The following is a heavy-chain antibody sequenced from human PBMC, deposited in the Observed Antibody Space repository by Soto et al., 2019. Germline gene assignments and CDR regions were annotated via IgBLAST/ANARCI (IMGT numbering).Heavy chain of an antibody. CDR2: IYTSGST. D-gene: IGHD3-3*01. CDR3: ARGGCLEWLLYRSTTDYGMDV. V-gene: IGHV4-4*07. CDR1: GGSISSYY. Sequence: PSETLSLTCTVSGGSISSYYWSWIRQPAGKGLEWIGRIYTSGSTNYNPSLKSRVTMSVDTSKNQFSLKLSSVTAADTAVYYCARGGCLEWLLYRSTTDYGMDVWGQGTTVTVS. J-gene: IGHJ6*02.